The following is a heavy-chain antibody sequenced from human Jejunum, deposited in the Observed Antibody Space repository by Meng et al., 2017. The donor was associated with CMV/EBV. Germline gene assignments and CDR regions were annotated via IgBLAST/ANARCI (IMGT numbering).Heavy chain of an antibody. CDR3: TRDLYCGGNCYSAVDY. Sequence: YTFTAFYINWVRQAPGQGLEWMGWTNPNNGGTNYAPKFQGRVTMTSDTSTSTAYMDLSRLTSDDTAVYYCTRDLYCGGNCYSAVDYWGQGTLVTVSS. V-gene: IGHV1-2*02. J-gene: IGHJ4*02. D-gene: IGHD2-21*01. CDR2: TNPNNGGT. CDR1: YTFTAFY.